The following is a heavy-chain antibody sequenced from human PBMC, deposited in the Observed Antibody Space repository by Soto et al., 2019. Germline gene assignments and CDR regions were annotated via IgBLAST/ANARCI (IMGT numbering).Heavy chain of an antibody. CDR3: AGETQWLNWFDP. J-gene: IGHJ5*02. Sequence: EVQLVESGGGLVQPGGSLRLSCAASGFTFSSYSMNWVRQAPGKGLEWVSYISSSSSTIYYADSVKGRFTISRDNAKNSLDLQMNSLRAVDTAVYYCAGETQWLNWFDPWGQGTLVTVSS. V-gene: IGHV3-48*01. D-gene: IGHD6-19*01. CDR1: GFTFSSYS. CDR2: ISSSSSTI.